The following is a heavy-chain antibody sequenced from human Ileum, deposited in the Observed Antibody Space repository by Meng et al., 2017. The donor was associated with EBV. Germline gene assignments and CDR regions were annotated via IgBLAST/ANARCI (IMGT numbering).Heavy chain of an antibody. D-gene: IGHD1-7*01. CDR1: GDSISRDIW. CDR3: GRDQGRELINH. J-gene: IGHJ4*02. V-gene: IGHV4-4*02. CDR2: VYHRGDT. Sequence: QVQLQGSGPALVKPSGTLSLTCTVSGDSISRDIWWSWVRQPPGKGLEWIGEVYHRGDTNYNPSLKSRVDISVDKSKNQFYLSLFSVTAADTAVYYCGRDQGRELINHWGQGTLVTVSS.